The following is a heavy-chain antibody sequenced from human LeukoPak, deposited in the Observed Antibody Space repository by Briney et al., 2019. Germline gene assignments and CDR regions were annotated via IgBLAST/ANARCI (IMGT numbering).Heavy chain of an antibody. J-gene: IGHJ4*02. CDR3: ARQQDYYDSSGYQYYFDY. CDR1: GGSISSGDYY. Sequence: SETLSLTCTVSGGSISSGDYYWNWIRQPPGKGLEWIGYIYYSGSTYYNPSLKSRVTISVDTSKNQFSLKLSSVTAADTAVYYCARQQDYYDSSGYQYYFDYWGQGTLVTVSS. V-gene: IGHV4-30-4*01. CDR2: IYYSGST. D-gene: IGHD3-22*01.